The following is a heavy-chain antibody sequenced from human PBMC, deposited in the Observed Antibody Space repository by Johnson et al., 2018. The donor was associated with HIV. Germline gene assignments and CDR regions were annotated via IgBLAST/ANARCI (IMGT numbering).Heavy chain of an antibody. CDR3: ARSRQVGTPDAFDI. CDR2: ISGGGGST. J-gene: IGHJ3*02. CDR1: GFTFSTYA. V-gene: IGHV3-23*04. Sequence: VQLVESGGGLVQPGGSLRLSCAASGFTFSTYAMSWVRQAPGRGLEWVSAISGGGGSTYYADSVKGRFTISRDNSKHTLYLQMNSLRADDTAVYYCARSRQVGTPDAFDIWGQGTMVTVSS. D-gene: IGHD1-14*01.